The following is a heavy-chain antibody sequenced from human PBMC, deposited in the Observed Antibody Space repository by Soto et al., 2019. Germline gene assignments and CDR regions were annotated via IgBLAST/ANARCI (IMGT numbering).Heavy chain of an antibody. D-gene: IGHD2-15*01. CDR2: IYYSGST. Sequence: QLQLQESGPGLVKPSETLSLTCTVSGGSISSSSYYWGWIRQPPGKGLEWIGSIYYSGSTYYNPSLKSRVTLSVDTSKTQFSLKLSSVTAADTAVYYCAIGRYCSGGSCYADAFDIWGQGTMVTVSS. CDR1: GGSISSSSYY. J-gene: IGHJ3*02. V-gene: IGHV4-39*01. CDR3: AIGRYCSGGSCYADAFDI.